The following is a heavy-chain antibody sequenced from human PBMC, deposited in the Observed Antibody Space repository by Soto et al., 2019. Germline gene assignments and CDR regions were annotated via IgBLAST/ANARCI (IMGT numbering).Heavy chain of an antibody. CDR3: ARATILYYSCGMDV. D-gene: IGHD3-9*01. V-gene: IGHV1-2*04. J-gene: IGHJ6*02. CDR1: GYTFTGYY. Sequence: QVQLVQSGAEVKKPGASVKVSCKASGYTFTGYYMHWVRQAPGQGLEWMGWINPNSGGTNYAQKFQGWVTMTMDTSISTAYMELSRLRSDDTAVYYCARATILYYSCGMDVWGQGTTVTVSS. CDR2: INPNSGGT.